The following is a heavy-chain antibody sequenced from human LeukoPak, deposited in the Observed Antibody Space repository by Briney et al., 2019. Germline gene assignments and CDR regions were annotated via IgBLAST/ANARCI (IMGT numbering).Heavy chain of an antibody. CDR3: ARDHLVDDFGYYGMDV. Sequence: GGSLRLSCAASGFTFSSYWMSWVRQAPGKGLEWVANIKQDGSEKYYVDSVKGRFTISRDNAKNSLYLQMNSLRAEDTAVYYCARDHLVDDFGYYGMDVWGQGTTVTVSS. V-gene: IGHV3-7*01. D-gene: IGHD2-8*02. CDR2: IKQDGSEK. CDR1: GFTFSSYW. J-gene: IGHJ6*02.